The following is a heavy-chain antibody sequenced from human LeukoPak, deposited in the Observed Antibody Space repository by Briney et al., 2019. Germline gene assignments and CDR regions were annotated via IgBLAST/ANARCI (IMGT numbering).Heavy chain of an antibody. D-gene: IGHD3/OR15-3a*01. CDR2: IDPNSGGT. CDR3: ARDREGLAYFDY. Sequence: GASVKVSCKASGYTFTGKFIHWVRQAPGQGLEWMGWIDPNSGGTDYAQKFRGRVTMTRDTSTSTAYMVLSSLISDDTAVYYCARDREGLAYFDYWGQGTLVTVSS. J-gene: IGHJ4*02. V-gene: IGHV1-2*02. CDR1: GYTFTGKF.